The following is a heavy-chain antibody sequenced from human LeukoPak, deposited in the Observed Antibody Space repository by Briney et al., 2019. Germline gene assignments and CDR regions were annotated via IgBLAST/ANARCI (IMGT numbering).Heavy chain of an antibody. V-gene: IGHV3-23*01. D-gene: IGHD6-19*01. CDR2: ISGSGGST. CDR1: GFTFSSYG. Sequence: GGSLRLSCAASGFTFSSYGMSWVRQAPGKGLEWVSAISGSGGSTYYADSVKGRFTISRDNSKNTLYLQLNSLRAEDTAVYYCAVRLAVAGILLYWGQGTLVTVSS. CDR3: AVRLAVAGILLY. J-gene: IGHJ4*02.